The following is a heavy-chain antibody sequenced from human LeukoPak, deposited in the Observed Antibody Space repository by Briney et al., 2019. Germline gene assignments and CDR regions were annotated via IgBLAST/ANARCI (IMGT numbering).Heavy chain of an antibody. D-gene: IGHD2-2*01. CDR2: IIPIFGTA. Sequence: SVKVSCKASGGTFSSYAISWVRQAPGQGLEWMGGIIPIFGTANYAQKFQGRVTIAADESTSTAYMELSSLRSEDTAVYYCARVGYCSSTSCPYYYGMDVWGQGTTVTVSS. J-gene: IGHJ6*02. CDR1: GGTFSSYA. V-gene: IGHV1-69*13. CDR3: ARVGYCSSTSCPYYYGMDV.